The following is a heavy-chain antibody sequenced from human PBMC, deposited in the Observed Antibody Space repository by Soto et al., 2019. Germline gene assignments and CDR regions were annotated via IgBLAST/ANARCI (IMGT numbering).Heavy chain of an antibody. CDR2: ISSSSSYI. D-gene: IGHD6-19*01. Sequence: SLRLACAASGFTFSSYSMNLVRQAPGKWVEWVSSISSSSSYIYYADSVKGRFTISRDNAKHSLYLQMNSMRAEDTAVYYCARGSGWYAFEYWGQGTLVTLSS. J-gene: IGHJ4*02. CDR1: GFTFSSYS. V-gene: IGHV3-21*01. CDR3: ARGSGWYAFEY.